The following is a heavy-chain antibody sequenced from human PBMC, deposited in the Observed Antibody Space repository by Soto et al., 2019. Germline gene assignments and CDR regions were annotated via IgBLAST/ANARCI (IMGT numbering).Heavy chain of an antibody. CDR3: WYSSGWYYFDY. V-gene: IGHV1-3*01. CDR1: GYTFTSYA. Sequence: ASLKVSCKASGYTFTSYAMHWVRQAPGQRLEWMGWINAGNGNTKYSQKFQGRVTITRDTSASTAYMELSSLRSEDTAVYYCWYSSGWYYFDYWGQGTLVTVSS. D-gene: IGHD6-19*01. J-gene: IGHJ4*02. CDR2: INAGNGNT.